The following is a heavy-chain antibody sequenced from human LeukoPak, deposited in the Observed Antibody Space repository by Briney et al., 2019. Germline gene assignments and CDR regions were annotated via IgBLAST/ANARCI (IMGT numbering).Heavy chain of an antibody. V-gene: IGHV3-53*01. CDR2: IYSGGST. J-gene: IGHJ4*02. Sequence: GGSLRLSCAASGFTVSSNYMSWVRQAPGKGLDWVSVIYSGGSTYYADSVKGRFTISRDNSKNTLYLQMNSLRAEDTAVYYCAKDSSGYYSFDYWGQGTLVTVSS. D-gene: IGHD3-22*01. CDR1: GFTVSSNY. CDR3: AKDSSGYYSFDY.